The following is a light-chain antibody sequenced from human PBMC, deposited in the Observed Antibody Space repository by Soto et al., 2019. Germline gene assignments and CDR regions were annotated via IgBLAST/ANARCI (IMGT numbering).Light chain of an antibody. CDR1: QSISNY. Sequence: EIVLTQSPATLSLSPGERATLSCRASQSISNYLAWYQQKSGQAPRLLIYDASNRATDIPARFSGSGSGTDFTLTISSLEPEDFAVYYCQQRSAWPRTFGQGTKLEIK. J-gene: IGKJ2*01. CDR3: QQRSAWPRT. CDR2: DAS. V-gene: IGKV3-11*01.